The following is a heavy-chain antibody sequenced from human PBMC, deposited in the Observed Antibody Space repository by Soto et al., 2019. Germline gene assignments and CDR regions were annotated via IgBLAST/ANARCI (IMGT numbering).Heavy chain of an antibody. CDR3: AKGGDRGDCYGYDFSVFDY. CDR2: ISGSGGST. Sequence: EVQLLESGGGLVQPGGSLRLSCAASGFTFSSYAMSWVRQAPGKGLEWVSAISGSGGSTYYADSVKGRFTISRDNSKNTMKLQMNSLRADATAVDYCAKGGDRGDCYGYDFSVFDYWGQGTLVTVSS. D-gene: IGHD5-18*01. V-gene: IGHV3-23*01. CDR1: GFTFSSYA. J-gene: IGHJ4*02.